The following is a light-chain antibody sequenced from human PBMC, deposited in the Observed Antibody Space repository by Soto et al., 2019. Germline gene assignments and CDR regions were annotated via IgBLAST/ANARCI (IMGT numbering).Light chain of an antibody. CDR2: LNRDGSH. CDR1: SGHSNYA. J-gene: IGLJ2*01. Sequence: QSVLTQSPSASASLGASGKLTCTLSSGHSNYAIAWHQQQPEKGPRYLMKLNRDGSHSKGDGIPNRFSGSSSGAECYLTISSLQSEDESDYYCQTWGTGIVIFGGGTKVTVL. V-gene: IGLV4-69*01. CDR3: QTWGTGIVI.